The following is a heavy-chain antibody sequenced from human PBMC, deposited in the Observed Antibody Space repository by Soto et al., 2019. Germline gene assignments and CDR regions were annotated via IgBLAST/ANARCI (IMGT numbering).Heavy chain of an antibody. J-gene: IGHJ6*02. CDR1: GFTFSSYA. V-gene: IGHV3-30-3*01. D-gene: IGHD6-13*01. CDR3: ARDSSSRTRRGMDV. CDR2: ISYDGSNK. Sequence: LRLSWASSGFTFSSYAMHWVRQAPGKGLEWVAVISYDGSNKYYADSVKGRFTISRDNSKNTLYLQMNSLRAEDTAVYYCARDSSSRTRRGMDVWGQGTTVTVSS.